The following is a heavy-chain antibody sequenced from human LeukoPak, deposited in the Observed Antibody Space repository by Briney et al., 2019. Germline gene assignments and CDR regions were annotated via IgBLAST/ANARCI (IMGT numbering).Heavy chain of an antibody. CDR2: IYYSGST. V-gene: IGHV4-39*01. CDR3: ARNHSKIVVLVGATQKTHTWFDP. J-gene: IGHJ5*02. Sequence: SETLSLTCTVSGGSISSSSYYWGWIRQPPGKGLEWIGSIYYSGSTHYNPSIKSRLTISVNTSKNQFSLELNSVTAADTAVYCARNHSKIVVLVGATQKTHTWFDPWGQGTLVTVSS. D-gene: IGHD2-15*01. CDR1: GGSISSSSYY.